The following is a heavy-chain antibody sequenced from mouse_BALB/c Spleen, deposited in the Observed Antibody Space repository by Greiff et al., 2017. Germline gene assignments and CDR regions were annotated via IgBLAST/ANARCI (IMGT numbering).Heavy chain of an antibody. CDR1: GFTFSSFG. CDR2: ISSGSSTI. CDR3: ASPVRERGGYAMDY. J-gene: IGHJ4*01. Sequence: EVQVVESGGGLVQPGGSRKLSCAASGFTFSSFGMHWVRQAPEKGLEWVAYISSGSSTIYYADTVKGRFTISRDNPKNTLFLQMTSLRSEDTAMYYCASPVRERGGYAMDYWGQGTSVTVSS. D-gene: IGHD2-14*01. V-gene: IGHV5-17*02.